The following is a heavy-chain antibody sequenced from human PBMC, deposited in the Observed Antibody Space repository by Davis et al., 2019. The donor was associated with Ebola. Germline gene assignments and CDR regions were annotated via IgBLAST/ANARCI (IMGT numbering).Heavy chain of an antibody. J-gene: IGHJ2*01. Sequence: PSETLSLTCSVSGGSINTNNYYWGWIRQSPGKGLEWLASIYSTGITYYIPSLESRLTISVDTSKNQFSLKLSSVTAADTAVYYCARTTGDWYFDLWGRGTLVTVSS. V-gene: IGHV4-39*07. CDR1: GGSINTNNYY. CDR3: ARTTGDWYFDL. D-gene: IGHD1-1*01. CDR2: IYSTGIT.